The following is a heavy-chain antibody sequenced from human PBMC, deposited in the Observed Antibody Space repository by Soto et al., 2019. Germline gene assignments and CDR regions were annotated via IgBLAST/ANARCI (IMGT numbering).Heavy chain of an antibody. Sequence: GGSLRLSCAASEFTFSSYWMSWVRQAPGKGLEWVANIKQDGSEKYHADSVKGRFTISRDNAKNSLYLQMNSLRVEDTAMYYCARDPGYCSSGSCRWFDPWGQGTLVTVSS. CDR1: EFTFSSYW. CDR2: IKQDGSEK. D-gene: IGHD2-15*01. CDR3: ARDPGYCSSGSCRWFDP. V-gene: IGHV3-7*03. J-gene: IGHJ5*02.